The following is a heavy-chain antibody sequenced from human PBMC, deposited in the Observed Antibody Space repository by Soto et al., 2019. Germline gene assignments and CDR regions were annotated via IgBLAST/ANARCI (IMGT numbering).Heavy chain of an antibody. CDR1: GGSISSYY. D-gene: IGHD3-16*01. CDR2: IYYSGST. V-gene: IGHV4-59*01. CDR3: ARDQVGSYGSSRWFDP. J-gene: IGHJ5*02. Sequence: PSETLSLTCTVSGGSISSYYWSWIRQPPGKGLEWIGYIYYSGSTNYNPSLKSRVTISVDTSKNQFSLKLSSVTAADTAVYYCARDQVGSYGSSRWFDPWGQGTLVTVSS.